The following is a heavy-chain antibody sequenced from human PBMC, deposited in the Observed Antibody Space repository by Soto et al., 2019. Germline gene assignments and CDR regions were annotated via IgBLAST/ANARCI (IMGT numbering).Heavy chain of an antibody. V-gene: IGHV4-61*01. CDR2: ISYSGNT. CDR1: GVSVNSGIYY. Sequence: SETLSLTCTVSGVSVNSGIYYWSWIRQPPGKGLEWIGYISYSGNTNYNPSLKSRVTISVDTSKNQFSLKLTSVTAADTAVYYCARGINYYDSSGDSWFDPWGQGTLVTVS. J-gene: IGHJ5*02. D-gene: IGHD3-22*01. CDR3: ARGINYYDSSGDSWFDP.